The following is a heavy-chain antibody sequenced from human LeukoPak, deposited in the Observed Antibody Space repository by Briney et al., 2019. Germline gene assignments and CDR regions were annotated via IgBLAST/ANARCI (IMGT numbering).Heavy chain of an antibody. Sequence: PGGSLRLSCAASGFTFSSYGMHWVRQAPGKGLEWVAVIWYDGSNKYYADSVKGRFTISRDNSKNTLSLQMNSLRAEDTAVYYCAKQPFRTYYYGSGSYSPPDYWRQGTLVTVSS. V-gene: IGHV3-33*06. CDR1: GFTFSSYG. CDR3: AKQPFRTYYYGSGSYSPPDY. CDR2: IWYDGSNK. D-gene: IGHD3-10*01. J-gene: IGHJ4*02.